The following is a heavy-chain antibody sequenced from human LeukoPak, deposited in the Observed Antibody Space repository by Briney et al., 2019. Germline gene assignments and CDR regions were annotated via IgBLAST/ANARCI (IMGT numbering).Heavy chain of an antibody. CDR1: GFTFSSYA. Sequence: GESLKISCAASGFTFSSYAMSWVRQAPGKGLEWVSAISGSGGSTYYADSVKGRFTISRDNSKNALYLQMNSLRAEDTAVYYCAKDQNQPLLYNFDYWGQGTLVTVSS. V-gene: IGHV3-23*01. J-gene: IGHJ4*02. CDR2: ISGSGGST. D-gene: IGHD2-2*02. CDR3: AKDQNQPLLYNFDY.